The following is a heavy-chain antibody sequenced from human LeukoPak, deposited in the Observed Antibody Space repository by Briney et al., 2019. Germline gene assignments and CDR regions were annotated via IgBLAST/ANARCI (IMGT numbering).Heavy chain of an antibody. CDR1: GGTFSRYA. CDR2: INPNSGGST. CDR3: ARALSCGGDCYLNHYYGMDV. V-gene: IGHV1-46*01. Sequence: ASVKVSCKASGGTFSRYAISWVRQAPGQGLEWMGIINPNSGGSTTYAQKFQGRVTMTGDTFTSTVYMELSSLRSEDTAVYYCARALSCGGDCYLNHYYGMDVWGQGTTVTVSS. J-gene: IGHJ6*02. D-gene: IGHD2-21*02.